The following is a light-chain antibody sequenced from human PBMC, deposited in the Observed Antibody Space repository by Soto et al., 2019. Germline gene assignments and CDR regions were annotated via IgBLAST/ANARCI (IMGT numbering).Light chain of an antibody. CDR3: QQYFTSPLT. CDR2: GVS. Sequence: VLTQSPGTLSLSPGESATLYSRASQSVSSNYLAWYQQKPGQAPRLLIYGVSTRATGIPDRFSGSGSGTDFSLTISRLQPEDFALYYCQQYFTSPLTLGGGTKVEIK. V-gene: IGKV3-20*01. J-gene: IGKJ4*01. CDR1: QSVSSNY.